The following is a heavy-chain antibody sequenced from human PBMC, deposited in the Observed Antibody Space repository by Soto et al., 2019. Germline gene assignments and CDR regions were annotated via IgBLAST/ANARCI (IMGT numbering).Heavy chain of an antibody. V-gene: IGHV3-9*01. D-gene: IGHD2-15*01. CDR3: AKDISHYCSGGSCYSVGCYY. CDR2: ISWNSGSI. Sequence: DVQLVESGGGLVQPGRSLRLSCAASGFTFDDYAMHWVRQAPGKGLEWVSGISWNSGSIGYADSVKGRFTISRDNAKNSLYLQMNSLRAEDTALYYCAKDISHYCSGGSCYSVGCYYWGQGTLVTVSS. CDR1: GFTFDDYA. J-gene: IGHJ4*02.